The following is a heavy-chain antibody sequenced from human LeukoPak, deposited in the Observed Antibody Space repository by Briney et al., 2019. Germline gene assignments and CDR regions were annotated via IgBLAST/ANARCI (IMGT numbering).Heavy chain of an antibody. Sequence: QPGGSLRLSCAASGFPFSGFEMNWVRQAPGQGLEWISYISSNGGTIYYADSVKGRFTISRDNAKNSLYLQMSSLRVEDTAVYYCARDFGIVDNRFDYWGQGALVTVSS. CDR1: GFPFSGFE. D-gene: IGHD1-14*01. CDR3: ARDFGIVDNRFDY. CDR2: ISSNGGTI. J-gene: IGHJ4*02. V-gene: IGHV3-48*03.